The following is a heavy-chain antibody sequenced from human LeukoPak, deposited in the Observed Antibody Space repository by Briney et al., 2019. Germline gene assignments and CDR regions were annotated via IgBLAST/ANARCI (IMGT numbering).Heavy chain of an antibody. CDR3: ARVMDFDWLLLVDY. CDR2: ISAYNGNA. J-gene: IGHJ4*02. Sequence: ASVKVSCKASGYTFTSYGISWVRQAPGQGLEWMGWISAYNGNANYAQKLQGRVTMTTDTSTSTAYMELRSLRSDDTAVYYCARVMDFDWLLLVDYWGQGTLVTVSS. V-gene: IGHV1-18*01. CDR1: GYTFTSYG. D-gene: IGHD3-9*01.